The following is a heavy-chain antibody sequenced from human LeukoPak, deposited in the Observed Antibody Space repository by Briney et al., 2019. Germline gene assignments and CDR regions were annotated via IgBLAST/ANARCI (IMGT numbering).Heavy chain of an antibody. V-gene: IGHV1-69*05. CDR2: IIPIFGTA. D-gene: IGHD4-17*01. Sequence: GASVKVSCKASGGTFSSYAISWVRQAPGQGLEWMGRIIPIFGTANYAQKFQGRVTITTDESTSTAYMELSSLRSEDTAVYYCARDLSYGDFIFDYWGQGTLVTVSS. CDR3: ARDLSYGDFIFDY. J-gene: IGHJ4*02. CDR1: GGTFSSYA.